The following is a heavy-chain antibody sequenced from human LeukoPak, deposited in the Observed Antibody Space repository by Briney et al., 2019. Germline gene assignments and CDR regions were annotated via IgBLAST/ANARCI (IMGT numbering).Heavy chain of an antibody. V-gene: IGHV3-11*01. D-gene: IGHD3-10*01. CDR2: ISSSGSTI. Sequence: PGGSLRLSCAASGFTFSDYYMSWIRQAPGKGLEWVSYISSSGSTIYYADSVKGRFTISRDNANNSLYLQMNSLRAEDTAVYYCARDGPPNFDATMVLYYYYGMDVWGQGTTVTVSS. CDR1: GFTFSDYY. J-gene: IGHJ6*02. CDR3: ARDGPPNFDATMVLYYYYGMDV.